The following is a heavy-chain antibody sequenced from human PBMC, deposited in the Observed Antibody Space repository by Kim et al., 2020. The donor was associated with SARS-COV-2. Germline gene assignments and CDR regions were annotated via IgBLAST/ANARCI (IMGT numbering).Heavy chain of an antibody. CDR3: TTACYYGSGSPYYGMDV. D-gene: IGHD3-10*01. J-gene: IGHJ6*02. V-gene: IGHV3-15*01. Sequence: EKRRLTISRDGSKNTLYLQMSSVKTEDTAVYYCTTACYYGSGSPYYGMDVWGQGTTVTVSS.